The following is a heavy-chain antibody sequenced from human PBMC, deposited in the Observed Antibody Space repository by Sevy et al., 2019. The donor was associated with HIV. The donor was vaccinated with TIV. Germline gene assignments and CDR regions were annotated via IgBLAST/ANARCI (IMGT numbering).Heavy chain of an antibody. J-gene: IGHJ4*02. V-gene: IGHV1-46*04. Sequence: ASVKVSCKASGYSFTNYYIHWVRQAPGQGLEWMGVINPSGGSTSYAQKLQGRVTMTRDTSTSTVYMELSSLRSEDTAVYYCARVYYYDYSGPGYWGQGTLVTVSS. CDR1: GYSFTNYY. D-gene: IGHD3-22*01. CDR3: ARVYYYDYSGPGY. CDR2: INPSGGST.